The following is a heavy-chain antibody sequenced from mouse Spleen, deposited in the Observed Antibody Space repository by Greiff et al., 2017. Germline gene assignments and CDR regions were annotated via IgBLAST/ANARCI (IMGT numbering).Heavy chain of an antibody. J-gene: IGHJ4*01. Sequence: EVKVEESGGGLVKPGGSLKLSCAASGFTFSDYYMYWVRQTPEKRLEWVATISDGGSYTYYPDSVKGRFTISRDNAKNNLYLQMSSLKSEDTAMYYCARDVYGNYNYYAMDYWGQGTSVTVSS. CDR3: ARDVYGNYNYYAMDY. CDR1: GFTFSDYY. D-gene: IGHD2-1*01. CDR2: ISDGGSYT. V-gene: IGHV5-4*02.